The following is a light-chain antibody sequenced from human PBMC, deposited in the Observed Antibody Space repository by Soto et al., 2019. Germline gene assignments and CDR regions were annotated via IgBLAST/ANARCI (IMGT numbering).Light chain of an antibody. CDR1: RSVTGTS. CDR3: QQYGTTPQT. V-gene: IGKV3-20*01. Sequence: EIVLTQSPAILSLSSGERATLSCRASRSVTGTSLAWYQQRPGQAPRLLIYGASSRATGIPDRFSGSGSGTDFTLTISRLEPEDFAVYYCQQYGTTPQTFGQGTKVDIK. J-gene: IGKJ1*01. CDR2: GAS.